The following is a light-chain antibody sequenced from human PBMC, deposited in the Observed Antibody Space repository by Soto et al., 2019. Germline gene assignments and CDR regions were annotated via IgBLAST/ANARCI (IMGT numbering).Light chain of an antibody. CDR2: GAS. CDR1: QSVSSSY. V-gene: IGKV3-20*01. J-gene: IGKJ4*01. Sequence: EIVSTQSPGTLSFSPGDRAPLYWMSSQSVSSSYLAWYQQKPGQAPRLLIYGASTRATDVPARFSGTRSGTEFTLAISRLQSEDFAVYYCQQYHEWPLPVGGGTEAAIK. CDR3: QQYHEWPLP.